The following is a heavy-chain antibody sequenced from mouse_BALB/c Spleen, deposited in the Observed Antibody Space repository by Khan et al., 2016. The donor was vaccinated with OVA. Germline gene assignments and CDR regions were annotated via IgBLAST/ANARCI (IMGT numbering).Heavy chain of an antibody. CDR3: AREGRSTMITAWCAY. V-gene: IGHV5-4*02. D-gene: IGHD2-4*01. CDR2: ISDGGSYT. CDR1: GFTFSDYY. Sequence: EVELVESGGGLVKPGGSLKLSCAASGFTFSDYYMYWVRQTPEKRLEWVATISDGGSYTYYPDSLQGRFTISRDNATNNLYLQMSSLKSEDTAMYYCAREGRSTMITAWCAYWGQGTLVTVSA. J-gene: IGHJ3*01.